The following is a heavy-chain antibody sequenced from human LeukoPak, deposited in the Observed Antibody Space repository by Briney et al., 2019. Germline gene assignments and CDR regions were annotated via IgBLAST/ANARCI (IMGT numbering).Heavy chain of an antibody. CDR3: AREGSGSYYYYYYMDV. D-gene: IGHD1-26*01. J-gene: IGHJ6*03. V-gene: IGHV4-59*12. CDR1: GGSISSYY. Sequence: SETLSLTCTVSGGSISSYYWSWIRQPPGKGLEWIGYIYYSGSTNYNPSLKSRVTISVDTSKNQFSLKLSSVTAADTAVYYCAREGSGSYYYYYYMDVWGKGATVAVSS. CDR2: IYYSGST.